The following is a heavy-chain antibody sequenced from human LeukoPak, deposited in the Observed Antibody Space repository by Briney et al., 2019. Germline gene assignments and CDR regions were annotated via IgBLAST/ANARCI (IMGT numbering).Heavy chain of an antibody. D-gene: IGHD6-6*01. J-gene: IGHJ4*02. Sequence: GGSLRLSCAASGFTFSSYAMHWVRQAPGKGLEYVSAISSNGGSTYYANSVKGRFTISRDNSKNTLYLQMGSLRAEDMAVYYCATDSSSSGLAFDYWGRGTLVTVSS. V-gene: IGHV3-64*01. CDR2: ISSNGGST. CDR3: ATDSSSSGLAFDY. CDR1: GFTFSSYA.